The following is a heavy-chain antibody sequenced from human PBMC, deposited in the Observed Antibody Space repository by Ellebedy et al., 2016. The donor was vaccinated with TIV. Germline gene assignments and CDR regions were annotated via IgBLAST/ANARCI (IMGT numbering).Heavy chain of an antibody. D-gene: IGHD4-23*01. Sequence: ASVKVSXXASGYTFTSYDINWVRQATGQGLEWMGWMNPNSGNTGYAQKFQGRVTMTRNTSISTAYMELSSLRSEDTAVYYCARGSRTTVVTPYAFDIWGQGTMVTVSS. CDR1: GYTFTSYD. V-gene: IGHV1-8*01. CDR3: ARGSRTTVVTPYAFDI. J-gene: IGHJ3*02. CDR2: MNPNSGNT.